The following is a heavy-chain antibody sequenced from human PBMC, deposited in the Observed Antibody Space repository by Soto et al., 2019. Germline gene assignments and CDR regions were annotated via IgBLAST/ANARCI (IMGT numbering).Heavy chain of an antibody. D-gene: IGHD3-3*01. CDR1: GYTLTELS. V-gene: IGHV1-24*01. Sequence: ASVKVPCKVSGYTLTELSMHWLRQAPGKGLEWMGGSDPEDGETIYAQKFQGRVTMTEDTSTDTAYMELSSLRSEDTAVYYCATGLFGVVIRELVFDYWGQGTLVTVSS. J-gene: IGHJ4*02. CDR3: ATGLFGVVIRELVFDY. CDR2: SDPEDGET.